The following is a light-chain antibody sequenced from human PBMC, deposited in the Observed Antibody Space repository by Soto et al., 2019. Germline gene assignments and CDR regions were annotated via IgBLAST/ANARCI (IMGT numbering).Light chain of an antibody. CDR1: QSVSSN. CDR2: DTS. Sequence: EIVMTQSPATLSVSPGERVTLSCRASQSVSSNLAWYHQRPGQAPRLLIYDTSTRATGIPARFSGSGSGTDFTLTISSLQPEDFATYYCLQDYNYPLTFGGGTKVDIK. V-gene: IGKV3-15*01. CDR3: LQDYNYPLT. J-gene: IGKJ4*01.